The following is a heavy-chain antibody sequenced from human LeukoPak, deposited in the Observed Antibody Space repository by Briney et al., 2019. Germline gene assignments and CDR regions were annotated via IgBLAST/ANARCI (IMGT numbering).Heavy chain of an antibody. CDR3: AKDRVLIRATNTWFDP. D-gene: IGHD2-15*01. CDR2: IYSSGYT. V-gene: IGHV4-4*07. Sequence: PSETLSLTCTVSGDSISSYYWSWIWQPAGKGLEWIGRIYSSGYTIYNPSLKSRVTMSLATSKNQFSLKVTSVTAADTAVYYCAKDRVLIRATNTWFDPWGQGTLVTVSS. J-gene: IGHJ5*02. CDR1: GDSISSYY.